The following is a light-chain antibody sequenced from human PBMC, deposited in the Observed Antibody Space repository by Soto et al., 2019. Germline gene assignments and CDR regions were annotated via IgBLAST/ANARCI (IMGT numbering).Light chain of an antibody. CDR3: QHYNSYSDA. V-gene: IGKV1-5*03. J-gene: IGKJ1*01. CDR1: QTISSR. CDR2: KAS. Sequence: DIQMAQSPSTLSGSVGDRVTITCRASQTISSRLAWYQQKPGKAPKLLVYKASTLKSGVASRFSGSGSGTAFTLTISSLQPDVFASYYCQHYNSYSDACGQGTEVDIK.